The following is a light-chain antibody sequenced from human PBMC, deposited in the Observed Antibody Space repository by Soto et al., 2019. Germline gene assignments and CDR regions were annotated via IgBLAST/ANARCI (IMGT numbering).Light chain of an antibody. CDR2: EGS. J-gene: IGLJ1*01. CDR3: CSFAGSNNFV. Sequence: QSVVSHPGSVSESPGKSITLSCTGTSSDVGSYNLVSWYQQHPGKAPKLMIYEGSKRPSGVSNRFSGSKSGNTASLTISGLQAEDEADYYCCSFAGSNNFVFGTGTKVTVL. V-gene: IGLV2-23*03. CDR1: SSDVGSYNL.